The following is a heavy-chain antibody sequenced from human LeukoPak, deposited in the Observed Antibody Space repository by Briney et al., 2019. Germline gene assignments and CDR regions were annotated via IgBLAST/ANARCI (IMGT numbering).Heavy chain of an antibody. CDR1: GGSMSSYY. CDR2: IYDSGRT. D-gene: IGHD5-12*01. V-gene: IGHV4-59*01. CDR3: ARKWLRDGFDI. J-gene: IGHJ3*02. Sequence: SETLSLTCTVSGGSMSSYYWSWLRQPPGKGLEWIGYIYDSGRTDYNPSLKSRVTISIDTSNNQFSLKLTSVTPADTAVYYCARKWLRDGFDIWGQGTMVTVSS.